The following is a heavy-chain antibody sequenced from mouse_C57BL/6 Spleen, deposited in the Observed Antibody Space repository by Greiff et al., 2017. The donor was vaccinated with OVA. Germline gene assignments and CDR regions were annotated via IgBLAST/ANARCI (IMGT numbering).Heavy chain of an antibody. V-gene: IGHV1-18*01. D-gene: IGHD1-1*01. J-gene: IGHJ1*03. Sequence: EVQLQESGPELVKPGASVKIPCKASGYTFTDYNMDWVKQSHGKSLEWIGDINPNNGGTIYNQKFKGKATLTVDKSSSTAYMELRSLTSEDTAVYYCARPYYGSRGYFDVWGTGTTVTVSS. CDR2: INPNNGGT. CDR1: GYTFTDYN. CDR3: ARPYYGSRGYFDV.